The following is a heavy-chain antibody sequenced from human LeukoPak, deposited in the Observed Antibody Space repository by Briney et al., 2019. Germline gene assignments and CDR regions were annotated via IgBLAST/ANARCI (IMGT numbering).Heavy chain of an antibody. D-gene: IGHD2-15*01. V-gene: IGHV4-4*02. CDR1: GGSISSSNW. CDR2: IYHSGST. CDR3: ARALVVVENWFDP. J-gene: IGHJ5*02. Sequence: SETLSFTCAVSGGSISSSNWWSWVRQPPGKGLXXIGEIYHSGSTNYNPSLKSRVTISVDKSKNQFSLKLSSVTAADTAVYYCARALVVVENWFDPWGQGTLVTVSS.